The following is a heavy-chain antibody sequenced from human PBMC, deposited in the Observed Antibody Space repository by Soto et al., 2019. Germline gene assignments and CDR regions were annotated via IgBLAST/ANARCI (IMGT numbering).Heavy chain of an antibody. CDR3: ARERGIAVAGTRNYWFDP. Sequence: GASVKVSCKASGYTFTGYYMHWVRQAPGQGLEWMGWINPNSGGTNYAQKFQGWVTMTRDTSISTAYMELSRLRSDDTAVYYCARERGIAVAGTRNYWFDPWGQGTLVTVSS. CDR1: GYTFTGYY. J-gene: IGHJ5*02. V-gene: IGHV1-2*04. CDR2: INPNSGGT. D-gene: IGHD6-19*01.